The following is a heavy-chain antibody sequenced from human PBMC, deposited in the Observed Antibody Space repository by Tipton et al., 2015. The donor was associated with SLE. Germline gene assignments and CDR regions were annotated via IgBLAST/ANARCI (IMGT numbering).Heavy chain of an antibody. CDR2: INHSGST. CDR1: GASFNSYY. CDR3: GTSAPLGRGYKTPDDY. D-gene: IGHD3-3*01. Sequence: LRLSCAVHGASFNSYYWTWVRQAPGKGLEWIGEINHSGSTNYNPSLMSRVTLSVDTSNNQFSLRMTSVTAADTALYYCGTSAPLGRGYKTPDDYWGQGALVTVSS. J-gene: IGHJ4*02. V-gene: IGHV4-34*01.